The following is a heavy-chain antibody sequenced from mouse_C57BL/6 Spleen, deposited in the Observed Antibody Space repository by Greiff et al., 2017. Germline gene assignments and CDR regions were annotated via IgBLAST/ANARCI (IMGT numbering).Heavy chain of an antibody. J-gene: IGHJ2*01. V-gene: IGHV1-55*01. CDR2: IYPGSGST. Sequence: VQLLQPGAELVKPGASVKMSCTASGYTFTSYWITWVKQRPGQGLEWIGDIYPGSGSTNYTEKFKSKATLTVDTSSSTVYMQLSSLTSEDSAVYYCAISRNDWGQGTTLTVSS. CDR3: AISRND. CDR1: GYTFTSYW.